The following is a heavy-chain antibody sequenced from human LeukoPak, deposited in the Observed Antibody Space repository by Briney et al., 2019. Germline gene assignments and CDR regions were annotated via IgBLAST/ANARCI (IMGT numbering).Heavy chain of an antibody. D-gene: IGHD6-13*01. CDR2: IYYSGST. J-gene: IGHJ5*02. CDR1: GGSISSYY. CDR3: ARTPNPLIAAAGTFLFSWWFDP. Sequence: PSETLSLTCTVSGGSISSYYWSWIRQPPGKGLEWIGYIYYSGSTNYNPSLKSRVTISVDTSKNQFSLKLSSVTAADSAVDYCARTPNPLIAAAGTFLFSWWFDPWGQGTLVTVSS. V-gene: IGHV4-59*01.